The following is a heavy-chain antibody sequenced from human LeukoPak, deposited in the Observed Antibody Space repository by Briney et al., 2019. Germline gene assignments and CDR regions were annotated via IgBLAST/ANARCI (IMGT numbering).Heavy chain of an antibody. Sequence: SQTLSLTCAISGDSVSSNGASWNWIRQSPSRGLEWLGRTYFRSQQWHSDYAPSVKGRITLNPDTSKNQFSLQLNSVTPEDTAVYYCGRETDFGVVTNWGQGTLVTVSS. D-gene: IGHD3-3*01. J-gene: IGHJ4*02. V-gene: IGHV6-1*01. CDR2: TYFRSQQWHS. CDR3: GRETDFGVVTN. CDR1: GDSVSSNGAS.